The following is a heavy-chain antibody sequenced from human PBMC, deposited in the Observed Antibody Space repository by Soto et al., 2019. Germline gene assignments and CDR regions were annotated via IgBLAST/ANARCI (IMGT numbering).Heavy chain of an antibody. D-gene: IGHD2-15*01. Sequence: QVQLVESGGGVVQPGRSLRLSCAASGFTFSSYGMHWVRRAPGKGLEWVAVISYDGSNKYYADSVKGRFTISRDNSKNTLYLQMNSLRAEDTAVYYCAKDPGKPAETYFDHWGQGTLVTVSS. CDR3: AKDPGKPAETYFDH. CDR1: GFTFSSYG. CDR2: ISYDGSNK. V-gene: IGHV3-30*18. J-gene: IGHJ4*02.